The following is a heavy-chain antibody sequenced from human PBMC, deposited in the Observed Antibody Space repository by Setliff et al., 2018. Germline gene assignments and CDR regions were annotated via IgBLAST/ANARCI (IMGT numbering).Heavy chain of an antibody. CDR3: VRVEAGYCSSTSCYVVGAFDI. CDR2: IYTSGST. CDR1: GVSVSRHY. D-gene: IGHD2-2*03. J-gene: IGHJ3*02. Sequence: SETLSLTCIVSGVSVSRHYWSWVRQPPGKGLEWIGYIYTSGSTNYNPSLKSRGTISVDTSRNQFSLKLSSVTAADTAVYYCVRVEAGYCSSTSCYVVGAFDIWGQGTMVTVSS. V-gene: IGHV4-4*08.